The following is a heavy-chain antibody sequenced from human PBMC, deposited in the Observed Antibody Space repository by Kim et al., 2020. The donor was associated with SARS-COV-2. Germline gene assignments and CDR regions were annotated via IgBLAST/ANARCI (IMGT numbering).Heavy chain of an antibody. CDR3: AKDPLEDYYGSGSYYGY. D-gene: IGHD3-10*01. V-gene: IGHV3-23*01. CDR1: GFTFSSYA. J-gene: IGHJ4*02. CDR2: ISGSGGST. Sequence: GGSLRLSCAASGFTFSSYAMSWVRQAPGKGLEWVSAISGSGGSTYYADSVKGRFTISRDNSKNTLYLQMNSLRAEDTAVYYCAKDPLEDYYGSGSYYGYWGQGTLVTVSS.